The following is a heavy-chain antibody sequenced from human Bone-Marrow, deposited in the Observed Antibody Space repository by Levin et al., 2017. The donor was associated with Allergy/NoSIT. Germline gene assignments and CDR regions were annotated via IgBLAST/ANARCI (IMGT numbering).Heavy chain of an antibody. J-gene: IGHJ4*02. D-gene: IGHD6-13*01. CDR2: LSWNSGSI. Sequence: LSLTCAASGFTFGDSAMHWVRQAPGKGLEWVSGLSWNSGSIGYADSVKGRFTISRYNAKNSLYLQMNSLKPEDPALYYCAKGPGIAAAKRYLDYWGQGTLVTVSS. V-gene: IGHV3-9*01. CDR1: GFTFGDSA. CDR3: AKGPGIAAAKRYLDY.